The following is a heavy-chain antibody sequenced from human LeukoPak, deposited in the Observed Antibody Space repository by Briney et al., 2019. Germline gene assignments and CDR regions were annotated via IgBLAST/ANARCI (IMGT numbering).Heavy chain of an antibody. CDR1: GFTFSSCSM. D-gene: IGHD5-18*01. V-gene: IGHV4-39*07. Sequence: GSLRLSCAASGFTFSSCSMNWVRQPPGKGLEWIGSIYYSGSTWSSLKSRVTISIDTSKNKFSLKLSSVTAADTAVYYCARAGYSYGYVDYWGQGTLVTVSS. CDR3: ARAGYSYGYVDY. J-gene: IGHJ4*02. CDR2: IYYSGST.